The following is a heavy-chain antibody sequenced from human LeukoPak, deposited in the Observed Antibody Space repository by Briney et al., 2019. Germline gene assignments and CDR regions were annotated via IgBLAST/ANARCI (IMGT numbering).Heavy chain of an antibody. V-gene: IGHV4-61*02. J-gene: IGHJ4*02. D-gene: IGHD6-19*01. CDR3: ARAVAGEGGYFDY. Sequence: PSQTLSLTCTASGGSISSGSYYWSWIRQPAGKGLEWIGRIYTSGSTNYNPSLKSRVTISVDTSKNQFSLKLSSVTAADTAVYYCARAVAGEGGYFDYWGQGTLVTVSS. CDR1: GGSISSGSYY. CDR2: IYTSGST.